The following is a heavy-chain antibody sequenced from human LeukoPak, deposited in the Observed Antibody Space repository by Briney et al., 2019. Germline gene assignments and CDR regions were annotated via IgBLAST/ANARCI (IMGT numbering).Heavy chain of an antibody. Sequence: GGSLRLSCAVSGFTFSSYAMHWVRQAPGKGLEYVSAISSNGDSAYYAHSVKGRFTISRDNSKNTLYPQMGSLRVEDMAVYYCARGEAWGNLDYSGQGTLVTVSS. V-gene: IGHV3-64*01. CDR1: GFTFSSYA. CDR3: ARGEAWGNLDY. J-gene: IGHJ4*02. D-gene: IGHD3-16*01. CDR2: ISSNGDSA.